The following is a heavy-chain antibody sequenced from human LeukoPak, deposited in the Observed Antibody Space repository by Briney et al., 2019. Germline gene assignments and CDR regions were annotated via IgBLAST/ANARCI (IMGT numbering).Heavy chain of an antibody. CDR3: AKEGLLWFGKLSPDYYGMDV. CDR1: GFTFSSYG. CDR2: ISYDGSTK. J-gene: IGHJ6*02. D-gene: IGHD3-10*01. V-gene: IGHV3-30*18. Sequence: AGSLRLSCAASGFTFSSYGMHWVRQAPGKGLEWVAVISYDGSTKYYADSVKGRFTISRDNSKNTQYLQMNSLRTEDTAVYYCAKEGLLWFGKLSPDYYGMDVRGQGTTVTVSS.